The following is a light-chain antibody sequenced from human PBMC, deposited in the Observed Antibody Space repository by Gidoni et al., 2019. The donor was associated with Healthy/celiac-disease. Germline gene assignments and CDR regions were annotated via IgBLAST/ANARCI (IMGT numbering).Light chain of an antibody. CDR1: SSDVGGYNY. CDR3: SSYAGSNIL. CDR2: EVS. Sequence: HSALTQPPSASWSPGQSVTNSCTGTSSDVGGYNYVSWYQQHPGQAPNLMIYEVSKRPSGVPDRFSGSKSGNTASLTVSGLQAEDEADYYCSSYAGSNILFGGGTKLTVL. J-gene: IGLJ2*01. V-gene: IGLV2-8*01.